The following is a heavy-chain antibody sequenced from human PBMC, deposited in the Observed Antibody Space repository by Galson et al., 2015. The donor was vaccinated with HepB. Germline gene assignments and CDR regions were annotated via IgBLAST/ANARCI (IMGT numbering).Heavy chain of an antibody. V-gene: IGHV5-51*01. Sequence: QSGAEVKKPGESLKISCKGSGYSFTSYWIGWVRQMPGKGLEWMGIIYPGDSDTRYSPSFQGQVTISADKSISTAYLQWSSLKASDTAMYYCARQGGLLWFGELVGAFDIWGQGTMVTVSS. CDR3: ARQGGLLWFGELVGAFDI. CDR1: GYSFTSYW. J-gene: IGHJ3*02. CDR2: IYPGDSDT. D-gene: IGHD3-10*01.